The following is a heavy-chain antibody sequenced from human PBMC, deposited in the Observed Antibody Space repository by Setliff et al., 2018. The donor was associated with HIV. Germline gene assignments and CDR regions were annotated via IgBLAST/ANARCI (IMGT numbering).Heavy chain of an antibody. Sequence: SETLSLTCAVYGGSFSGYYWSWIRQPPGKGLEWIGEFRHSGNTNINPSLKSRVTISGDTTKNQISLKLTSVTAADTAVYYCARGGRSTVTQWAWFDPWGHGTLVTVSS. D-gene: IGHD4-17*01. CDR3: ARGGRSTVTQWAWFDP. CDR1: GGSFSGYY. V-gene: IGHV4-34*01. CDR2: FRHSGNT. J-gene: IGHJ5*02.